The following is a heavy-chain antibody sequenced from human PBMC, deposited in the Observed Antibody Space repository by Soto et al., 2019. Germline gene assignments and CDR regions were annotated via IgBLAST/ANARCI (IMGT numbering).Heavy chain of an antibody. V-gene: IGHV1-2*04. D-gene: IGHD2-2*01. Sequence: GASVKVSCKASGYTFTGYYMHWVRQALGQGLEWMGWINPNSGGTNYAQKFQGWVTMTRDTSISTAYMELSRLRSDDTAVYYCARSRPIVVVPAAMWWNNWFDPWGQGTLVTVSS. CDR3: ARSRPIVVVPAAMWWNNWFDP. J-gene: IGHJ5*02. CDR1: GYTFTGYY. CDR2: INPNSGGT.